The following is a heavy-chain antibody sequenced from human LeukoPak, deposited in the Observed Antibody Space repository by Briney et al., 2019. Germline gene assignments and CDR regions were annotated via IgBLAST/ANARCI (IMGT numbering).Heavy chain of an antibody. Sequence: GGSLRLSCEGSGFTFNDYGMSWVRQVPGKGLEWVSGINYNGGTTNYGDSVKGRFSISRDNAKNSLYLQMNSLTAEDTAVYYCARNPPGIVGAPTHYCYYMDVWGRGTTVTISS. CDR1: GFTFNDYG. V-gene: IGHV3-20*04. J-gene: IGHJ6*03. CDR2: INYNGGTT. CDR3: ARNPPGIVGAPTHYCYYMDV. D-gene: IGHD1-26*01.